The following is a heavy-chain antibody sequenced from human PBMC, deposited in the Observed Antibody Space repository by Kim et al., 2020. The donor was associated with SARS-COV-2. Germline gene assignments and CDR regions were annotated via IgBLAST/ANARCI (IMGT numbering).Heavy chain of an antibody. J-gene: IGHJ4*02. CDR2: IIPIFGTA. Sequence: SVKVSCKASGGTFSSYAISWVRQAPGQGLEWIGGIIPIFGTANYAQKFQGRVTITADESTSTAYMELSSLRSEDTAVYYCAGRKGLGYGYGDDYWGQGTLVTVSS. V-gene: IGHV1-69*13. CDR1: GGTFSSYA. CDR3: AGRKGLGYGYGDDY. D-gene: IGHD5-12*01.